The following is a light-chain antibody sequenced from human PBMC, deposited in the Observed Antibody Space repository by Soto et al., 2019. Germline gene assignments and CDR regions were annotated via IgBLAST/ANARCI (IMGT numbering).Light chain of an antibody. CDR2: LAS. V-gene: IGKV1-9*01. Sequence: IQLTQSPSSLSASVGDRVTITCRASQVISKYLAWYQQKPGTAPKLLIYLASTLQGGVPSRFSGSGSGTDFSLTIISLQPEDVATYYCQYLNSLPLTFGGGTKVEIK. CDR1: QVISKY. CDR3: QYLNSLPLT. J-gene: IGKJ4*01.